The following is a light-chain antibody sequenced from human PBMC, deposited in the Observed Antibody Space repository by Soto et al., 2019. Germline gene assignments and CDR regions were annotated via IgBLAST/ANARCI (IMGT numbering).Light chain of an antibody. Sequence: QSALTQPASVSGSPGQSITISCTGTSSDFGNYNLVSWYQQHPGKVPKLIIYEVTDRPSGVSNRFSGSKSGNTASLTISGLQAEDEAEYYCSSYTNINTRACVFGTGTKV. V-gene: IGLV2-14*02. CDR3: SSYTNINTRACV. J-gene: IGLJ1*01. CDR2: EVT. CDR1: SSDFGNYNL.